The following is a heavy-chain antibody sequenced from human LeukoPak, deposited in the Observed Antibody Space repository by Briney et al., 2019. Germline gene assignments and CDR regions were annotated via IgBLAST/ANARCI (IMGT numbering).Heavy chain of an antibody. Sequence: PSETLSLTCTVSGGSISSYYWSWIRQTPGKGLEWIGYIYYSGSTKYNPSLKSRVSISADTSKNQFSLKLSSVTAADTGVYYCARDCSGGNCYLDAWGQGTLVTVSS. V-gene: IGHV4-59*01. CDR2: IYYSGST. D-gene: IGHD2-15*01. CDR1: GGSISSYY. J-gene: IGHJ4*02. CDR3: ARDCSGGNCYLDA.